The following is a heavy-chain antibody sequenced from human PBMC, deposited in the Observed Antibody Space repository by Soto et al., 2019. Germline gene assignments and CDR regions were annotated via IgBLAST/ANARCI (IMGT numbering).Heavy chain of an antibody. CDR1: GDSISSNTYY. CDR3: ARRDNCSDSHFDY. J-gene: IGHJ4*02. Sequence: PSETLSLTCTVSGDSISSNTYYWGWIRQPPGKGLEWIGTIYYSGSTYYNPSLKSRVAISVDTSKNQFSLKLSSVTAADTAVYYCARRDNCSDSHFDYWGRGTLVTVSS. D-gene: IGHD1-1*01. V-gene: IGHV4-39*01. CDR2: IYYSGST.